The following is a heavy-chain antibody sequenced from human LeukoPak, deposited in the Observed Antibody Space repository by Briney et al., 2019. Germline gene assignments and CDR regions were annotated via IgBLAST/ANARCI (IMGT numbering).Heavy chain of an antibody. CDR3: ASSSSGYHFDY. V-gene: IGHV3-72*01. CDR2: TRNKANSYTT. D-gene: IGHD3-22*01. J-gene: IGHJ4*02. Sequence: GGSLRLSCAASGFTFSDHYMDWVRQAPGKGLEWVGRTRNKANSYTTEYAASVKGRLTISRDDSKNSLYLQMNSLKTEDTAVYYCASSSSGYHFDYWGQGTLVAVSS. CDR1: GFTFSDHY.